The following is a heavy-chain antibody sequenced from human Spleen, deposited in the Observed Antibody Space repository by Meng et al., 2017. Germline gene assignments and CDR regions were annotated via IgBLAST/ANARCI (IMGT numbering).Heavy chain of an antibody. D-gene: IGHD6-6*01. CDR1: GFTLSDYY. CDR3: ARRSSAFDY. Sequence: QVQLVNSGGGLVKPGGSRRLSCAASGFTLSDYYMTWIRQAPGKGLEWLSYITSSGGAIYYADSVKGRFTTSRDNAKNSLYLQMHSLRAEDTAVYYCARRSSAFDYWGQGTLVTVSS. CDR2: ITSSGGAI. J-gene: IGHJ4*02. V-gene: IGHV3-11*01.